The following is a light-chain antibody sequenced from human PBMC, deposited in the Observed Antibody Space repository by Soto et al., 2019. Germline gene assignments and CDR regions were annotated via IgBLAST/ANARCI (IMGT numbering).Light chain of an antibody. CDR2: AAS. V-gene: IGKV1-6*01. Sequence: AIRMTQSPSSLSASVGDRVIITCRASQGIRKDLSWYQQRPGKAPKLLIYAASTLQSGVPSRFSGSGSGTDFTLIINSLQPEDFATYFCLQDYSYPLTFGTGTKVDVK. CDR3: LQDYSYPLT. J-gene: IGKJ3*01. CDR1: QGIRKD.